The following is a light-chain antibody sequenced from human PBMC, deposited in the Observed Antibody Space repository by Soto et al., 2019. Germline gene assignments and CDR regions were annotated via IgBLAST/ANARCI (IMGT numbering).Light chain of an antibody. Sequence: QSVLTQPPSASGSPGQSVTISCTGTSSDVGGYNYVSWYQQHPGKAPKLMIYEVSKRPSGVSDRFSGSKSGNTASLTVSGLQAEDEADYYCSSYTRSTTPYVYGTGTKVTVL. CDR2: EVS. CDR3: SSYTRSTTPYV. V-gene: IGLV2-8*01. CDR1: SSDVGGYNY. J-gene: IGLJ1*01.